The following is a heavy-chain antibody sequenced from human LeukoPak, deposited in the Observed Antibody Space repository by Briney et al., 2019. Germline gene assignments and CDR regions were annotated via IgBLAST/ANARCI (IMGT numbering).Heavy chain of an antibody. D-gene: IGHD3-22*01. Sequence: PGGSLRLSCAASGFTFSSYAVSWVRQAPGKRLEWVSGISGSGDNTYYADSVKGRFTISRDNSKNTLHVQMNSLRAEDTAVYYCAKGEAPYYYDSSGYFVYFDYWGQGTLVTVSS. CDR3: AKGEAPYYYDSSGYFVYFDY. CDR2: ISGSGDNT. J-gene: IGHJ4*02. V-gene: IGHV3-23*01. CDR1: GFTFSSYA.